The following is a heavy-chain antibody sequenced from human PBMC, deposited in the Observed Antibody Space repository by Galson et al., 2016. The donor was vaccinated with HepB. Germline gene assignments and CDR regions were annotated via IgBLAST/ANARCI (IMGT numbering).Heavy chain of an antibody. V-gene: IGHV3-33*01. CDR1: GFTFSNYG. CDR3: ASEVGGGTWDLDY. D-gene: IGHD4-23*01. J-gene: IGHJ4*02. CDR2: IWHDGSDE. Sequence: SLRLSCAASGFTFSNYGMHWVRQAPGKGLEWVAVIWHDGSDEHYGDLVKGRFTISRDNSKDMLFLHMNDLRVEDTAMYYCASEVGGGTWDLDYWGQGTLVTVSS.